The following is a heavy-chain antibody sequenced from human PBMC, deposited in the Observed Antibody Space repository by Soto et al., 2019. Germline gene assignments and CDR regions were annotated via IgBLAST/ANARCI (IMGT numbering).Heavy chain of an antibody. J-gene: IGHJ6*02. CDR3: ARIDCTGGSCRPYAYYDMDV. V-gene: IGHV3-33*01. Sequence: VGSLRLSCAASGFTFNTYGMHWVRQAPGRGLEWVAVIWYDGSIKYYADSVKGRFTISRDNSKNTLYLQMNSLRVEDTAVYYCARIDCTGGSCRPYAYYDMDVWGQGTTVTVSS. D-gene: IGHD2-15*01. CDR1: GFTFNTYG. CDR2: IWYDGSIK.